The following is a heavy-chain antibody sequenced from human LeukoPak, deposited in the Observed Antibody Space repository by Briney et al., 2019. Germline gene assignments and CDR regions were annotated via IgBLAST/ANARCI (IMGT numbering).Heavy chain of an antibody. CDR1: GFTFSSYW. J-gene: IGHJ4*02. Sequence: GGSLRLSCAASGFTFSSYWMSWVRQAPGKELEWVANIKQDGSEKYYVDSVKGRFTISRDNAKNSLYLQMNSLRAEDTAVYYCARGGDYYCSGGSCYDYWGQGTLVTVSS. D-gene: IGHD2-15*01. CDR3: ARGGDYYCSGGSCYDY. V-gene: IGHV3-7*01. CDR2: IKQDGSEK.